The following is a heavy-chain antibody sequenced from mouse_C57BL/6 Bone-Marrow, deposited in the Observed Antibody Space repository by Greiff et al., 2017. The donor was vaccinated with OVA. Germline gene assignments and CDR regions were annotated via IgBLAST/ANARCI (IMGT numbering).Heavy chain of an antibody. V-gene: IGHV1-82*01. D-gene: IGHD1-1*01. CDR2: IYPGDGDT. Sequence: VQLQESGPELVKPGASVKISCKASGYAFSSSWMNWVKQRPGKGLEWIGRIYPGDGDTNYNGKFKGKATLTADKSSSTAYMQLSSLTSEDSAVYSCARSYGFAYWGQGTLVTVSA. CDR3: ARSYGFAY. CDR1: GYAFSSSW. J-gene: IGHJ3*01.